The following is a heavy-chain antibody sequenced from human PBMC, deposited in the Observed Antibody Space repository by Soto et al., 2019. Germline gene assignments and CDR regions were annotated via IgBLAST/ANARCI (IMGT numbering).Heavy chain of an antibody. CDR2: INSDGDNT. Sequence: QPGGSLRLSCAASGFTVDDFSIHWVRLLPVKCLKWVSLINSDGDNTYYADSVKGRFTISIDNSKNSVYLQMNSLRTHDTALYFCAKVVTRSSWNGGLDSWGQGTLVTVSS. CDR3: AKVVTRSSWNGGLDS. V-gene: IGHV3-43*01. CDR1: GFTVDDFS. D-gene: IGHD1-1*01. J-gene: IGHJ4*02.